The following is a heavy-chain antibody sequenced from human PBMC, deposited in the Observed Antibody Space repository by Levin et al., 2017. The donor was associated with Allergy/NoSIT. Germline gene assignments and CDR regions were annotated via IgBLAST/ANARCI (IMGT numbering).Heavy chain of an antibody. CDR1: GYTFTSYD. J-gene: IGHJ6*03. CDR3: ARALRVARSGSLYYYMDV. CDR2: INPNSGNT. V-gene: IGHV1-8*01. Sequence: ASVKVSCKSSGYTFTSYDVNWVRQANGQGLEWMGWINPNSGNTGYAQKFQGSVTMTRDTSIRTVYMELSSLRSDDTAVYYCARALRVARSGSLYYYMDVWGKGTTVTISS. D-gene: IGHD3-3*01.